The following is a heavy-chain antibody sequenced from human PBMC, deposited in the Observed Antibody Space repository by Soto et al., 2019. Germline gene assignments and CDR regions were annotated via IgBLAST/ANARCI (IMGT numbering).Heavy chain of an antibody. J-gene: IGHJ4*02. CDR2: INPTSGSK. CDR1: GYTFTNYY. V-gene: IGHV1-46*01. D-gene: IGHD6-13*01. CDR3: ARDLAAGDH. Sequence: QVQLVQSGAEVKKPGASVKVSCRASGYTFTNYYIHWVRQAPGQGLEWLGIINPTSGSKNYAQKFQGRVTLTMDTSTTTVYLELSGLRAEGTAIFYSARDLAAGDHWCQGTLVTVSS.